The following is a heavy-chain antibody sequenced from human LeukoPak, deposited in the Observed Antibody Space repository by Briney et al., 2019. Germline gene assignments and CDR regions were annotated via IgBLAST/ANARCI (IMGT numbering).Heavy chain of an antibody. CDR2: IYYSGST. V-gene: IGHV4-31*03. D-gene: IGHD3-22*01. J-gene: IGHJ4*02. CDR3: ATRPARGCGPYYPYFDY. CDR1: GGSISSGGYY. Sequence: PSETLSLTCTVSGGSISSGGYYWSWIRQHPGKGLEWIGYIYYSGSTYYNPSLKSRVTMSVDTSKTQFSLKLSSVTAADTAVYYCATRPARGCGPYYPYFDYWGQGTLVTVSS.